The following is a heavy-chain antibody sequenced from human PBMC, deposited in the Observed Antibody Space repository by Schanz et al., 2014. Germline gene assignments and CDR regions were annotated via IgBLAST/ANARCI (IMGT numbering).Heavy chain of an antibody. Sequence: EVQLVESGGGMVQPGGSLRLSCAASGFTFSDHYMDWVRQAPGKGLEWVVRITHKPNNYNTEYAASVKGRFTISRDDSRNSLYLQMSSLKTEDSAVYYCVRLDVHDYWGQGTLVTVSA. CDR2: ITHKPNNYNT. CDR1: GFTFSDHY. V-gene: IGHV3-72*01. D-gene: IGHD3-16*01. J-gene: IGHJ4*02. CDR3: VRLDVHDY.